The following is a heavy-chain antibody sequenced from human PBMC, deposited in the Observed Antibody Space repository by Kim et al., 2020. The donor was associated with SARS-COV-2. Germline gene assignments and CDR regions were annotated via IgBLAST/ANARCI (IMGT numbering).Heavy chain of an antibody. CDR1: GGSISSYY. D-gene: IGHD4-17*01. J-gene: IGHJ6*02. CDR3: ASTTYGDYDDYYYYGMDV. V-gene: IGHV4-59*01. Sequence: SETLSLTCTVSGGSISSYYWSWIRQPPGKGLEWIGYIYYSGSTNYNPSLKSRVTISVDTSKNQFSLKLSSVTAADTAVYYCASTTYGDYDDYYYYGMDVWGQGTTVTVSS. CDR2: IYYSGST.